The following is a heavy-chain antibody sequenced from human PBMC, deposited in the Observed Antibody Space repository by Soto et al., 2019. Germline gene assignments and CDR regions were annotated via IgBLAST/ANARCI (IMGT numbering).Heavy chain of an antibody. V-gene: IGHV1-69*17. J-gene: IGHJ4*02. D-gene: IGHD1-26*01. Sequence: QVQLVQSGTVVQRRGSSVKVSCQASGGTFSSHGMAWVRQAPGQGLEWMGGIIPTFGIPTYAPKFQGRVTITADKSTNTAYMELSSLRSEDTGVYYCASERSAQYFDFWGQGTLITVSS. CDR2: IIPTFGIP. CDR1: GGTFSSHG. CDR3: ASERSAQYFDF.